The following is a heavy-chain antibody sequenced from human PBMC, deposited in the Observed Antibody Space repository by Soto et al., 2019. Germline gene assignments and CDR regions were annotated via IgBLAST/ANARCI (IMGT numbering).Heavy chain of an antibody. CDR2: MNPNSGNT. V-gene: IGHV1-8*01. D-gene: IGHD3-22*01. Sequence: QVQLVQSGAEVKKPGASVKVSCKASGYTFTSYDINWVRQATGQGLEWMGWMNPNSGNTGYAQKFQGRVTMTRNTSISTAYMELSSLRSEDTAVYYCAREGVYYYDSSGYEVWFDPWGQGTLVTVSS. CDR1: GYTFTSYD. CDR3: AREGVYYYDSSGYEVWFDP. J-gene: IGHJ5*02.